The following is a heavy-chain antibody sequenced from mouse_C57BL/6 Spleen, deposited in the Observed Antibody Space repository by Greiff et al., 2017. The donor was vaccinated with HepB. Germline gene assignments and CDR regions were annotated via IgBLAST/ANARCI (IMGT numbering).Heavy chain of an antibody. V-gene: IGHV1-81*01. D-gene: IGHD1-1*01. Sequence: VQLQQSGAELARPGASVKLSCKASGYTFTSYGISWVKQRTGQGLEWIGEIYPRSGNTYYNEKFKGKATLTADKSSSTAYMELRSLTSEDSAVYFCARWVYGSSYGAMDYWGQGTSVTVSS. CDR3: ARWVYGSSYGAMDY. CDR1: GYTFTSYG. J-gene: IGHJ4*01. CDR2: IYPRSGNT.